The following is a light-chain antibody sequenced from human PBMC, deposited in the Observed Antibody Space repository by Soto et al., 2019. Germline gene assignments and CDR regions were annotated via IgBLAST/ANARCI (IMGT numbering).Light chain of an antibody. CDR1: QSVSSSY. Sequence: EIVLTQSPRTLSLSPGERVTLSCRASQSVSSSYLAWYQQKPGQAPRLLIYGASSRATGIPDRFSGSGSGTDFTLTISRLEPEDFALYYCQHYAGGSRITFGQGTRLEI. V-gene: IGKV3-20*01. J-gene: IGKJ5*01. CDR3: QHYAGGSRIT. CDR2: GAS.